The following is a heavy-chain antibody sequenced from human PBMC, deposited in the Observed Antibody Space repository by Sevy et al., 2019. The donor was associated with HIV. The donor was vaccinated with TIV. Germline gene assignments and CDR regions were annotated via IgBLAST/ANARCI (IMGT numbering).Heavy chain of an antibody. V-gene: IGHV3-30-3*01. CDR1: GFTFSSYT. CDR3: ARDRLAAAGTLDY. Sequence: GGCLRLSCAASGFTFSSYTMHWVRQAPGKGLEWVAVISCDGSNKYYADSVKGRFTISRDNSKNTLYLQMNSLRAEDTAVYYCARDRLAAAGTLDYWGQGTLVTVSS. J-gene: IGHJ4*02. D-gene: IGHD6-25*01. CDR2: ISCDGSNK.